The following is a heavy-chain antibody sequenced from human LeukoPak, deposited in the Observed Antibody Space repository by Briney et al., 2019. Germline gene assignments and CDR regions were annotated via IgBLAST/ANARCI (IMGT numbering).Heavy chain of an antibody. Sequence: PGRSLRLSCAASGFTFSSYSMNWVRQAPGKGLEWVSSISSSSSYIYYADSVKGRFTISRDNAKNPLYLQMNSLRAEDTAVYYCASTTFTFGGVIVPRDAFDIWGQGTMVTVSS. D-gene: IGHD3-16*02. CDR1: GFTFSSYS. CDR2: ISSSSSYI. J-gene: IGHJ3*02. V-gene: IGHV3-21*01. CDR3: ASTTFTFGGVIVPRDAFDI.